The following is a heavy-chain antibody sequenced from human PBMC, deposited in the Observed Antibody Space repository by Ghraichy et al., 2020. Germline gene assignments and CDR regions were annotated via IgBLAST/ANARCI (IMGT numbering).Heavy chain of an antibody. CDR3: ARGKGCSGGTCYFDY. Sequence: GGSLRLSCAASGFTFSDYYMNWIRQAPGKGLEWLSYISSSGSSLYYTDSVKGRFTISSDNAKESLYLEMNSLRAEDTAVYYCARGKGCSGGTCYFDYWGQGTLVTVSS. V-gene: IGHV3-11*01. D-gene: IGHD2-15*01. CDR1: GFTFSDYY. CDR2: ISSSGSSL. J-gene: IGHJ4*02.